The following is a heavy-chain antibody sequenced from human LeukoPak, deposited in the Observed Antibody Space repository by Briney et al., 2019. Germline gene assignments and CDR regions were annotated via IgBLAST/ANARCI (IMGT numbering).Heavy chain of an antibody. D-gene: IGHD5-18*01. CDR1: GFTFSNAW. V-gene: IGHV3-15*01. Sequence: GGSLRLSCAASGFTFSNAWMSWVRQAPGKGLEWVGRIKSKYDGGTTDYAAPVKGRFTISRDDSKTTLYLEMNSLKTDDTAVYYCTTAGNSKGDYWGQGTLVTVSS. J-gene: IGHJ4*02. CDR3: TTAGNSKGDY. CDR2: IKSKYDGGTT.